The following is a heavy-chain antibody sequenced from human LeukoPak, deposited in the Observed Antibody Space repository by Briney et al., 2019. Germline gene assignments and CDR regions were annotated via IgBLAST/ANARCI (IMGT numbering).Heavy chain of an antibody. Sequence: ASVKVSCKVSGYTLTELSMHWVRQAPGKGLEWMGGFDPEDGETIYAQKFQGRVTMTEDTSTDTAYMELSRLRSDDTAVYYCARDSSPMYYMDVWGKGTTVTVSS. J-gene: IGHJ6*03. D-gene: IGHD6-13*01. CDR3: ARDSSPMYYMDV. CDR1: GYTLTELS. V-gene: IGHV1-24*01. CDR2: FDPEDGET.